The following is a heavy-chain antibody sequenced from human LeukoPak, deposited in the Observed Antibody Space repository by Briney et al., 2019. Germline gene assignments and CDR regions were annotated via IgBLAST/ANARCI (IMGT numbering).Heavy chain of an antibody. CDR3: ARDQGMYSSSSDAFDI. D-gene: IGHD6-6*01. J-gene: IGHJ3*02. CDR1: GYTFTSYY. Sequence: GASVKVSCKASGYTFTSYYMHWVRQAPGQGLEWMGRIIPIFGTANYAQKFQGRVTITADESTSTAYMELSSLRSEDTAVYYCARDQGMYSSSSDAFDIWGQGTMVTVSS. V-gene: IGHV1-69*13. CDR2: IIPIFGTA.